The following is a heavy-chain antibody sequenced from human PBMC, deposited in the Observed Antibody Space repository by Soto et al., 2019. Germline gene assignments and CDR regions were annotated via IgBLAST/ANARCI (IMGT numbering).Heavy chain of an antibody. CDR3: ARGIKGLQIDF. CDR2: IYYSGST. Sequence: SETLSLTCTVSGGSISSGDYYWSWIRQPPGKGLEWIGYIYYSGSTYYNPSLKSRVTISVDTSKNQFSLKLGSVTAADTAVYYCARGIKGLQIDFWGQGTLVTVSS. D-gene: IGHD4-4*01. V-gene: IGHV4-30-4*01. CDR1: GGSISSGDYY. J-gene: IGHJ4*02.